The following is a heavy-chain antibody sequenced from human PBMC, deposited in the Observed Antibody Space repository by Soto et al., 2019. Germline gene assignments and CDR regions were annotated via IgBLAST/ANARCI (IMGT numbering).Heavy chain of an antibody. CDR2: IYWDDDK. CDR1: XFXXXXXXVX. CDR3: AHRIAPFRDWFDP. Sequence: XGPTLVNPTXTLXXXXXXXXFXXXXXXVXXXXIRQPPGKALEWLALIYWDDDKRYSPSLKSRLTITKDTSKNQVVLTMTNMDPVDTATYYCAHRIAPFRDWFDPWGQGTLVTVSS. J-gene: IGHJ5*02. V-gene: IGHV2-5*02. D-gene: IGHD6-13*01.